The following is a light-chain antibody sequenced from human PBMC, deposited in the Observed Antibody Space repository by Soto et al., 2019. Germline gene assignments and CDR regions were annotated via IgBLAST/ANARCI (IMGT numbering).Light chain of an antibody. CDR3: QQYNNWRWR. Sequence: DIVLTQSPGPLSLSPGERATLSCRASQSVSNNYLAWYQQKPGQAPRLLIYGASNRATGIPDRFSGSWSGTECTLTISSLQSEDVAVYYCQQYNNWRWRFGQGTKVDIK. J-gene: IGKJ1*01. CDR1: QSVSNNY. CDR2: GAS. V-gene: IGKV3-20*01.